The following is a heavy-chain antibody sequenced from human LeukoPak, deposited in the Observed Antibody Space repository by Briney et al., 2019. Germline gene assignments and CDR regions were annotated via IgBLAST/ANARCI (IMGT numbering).Heavy chain of an antibody. J-gene: IGHJ5*02. CDR1: GGSFSGYY. D-gene: IGHD3-10*01. CDR2: INHSGST. V-gene: IGHV4-34*01. Sequence: SETLSLTCAVYGGSFSGYYWSWIRQPPGKGLEWIGEINHSGSTNYNPSLKSRVTISVDTSKNQFSLKLSSVTAADTAVYYCARRNLRYHGSGSYYRGPTLNWFDPWGQGTLVTVSS. CDR3: ARRNLRYHGSGSYYRGPTLNWFDP.